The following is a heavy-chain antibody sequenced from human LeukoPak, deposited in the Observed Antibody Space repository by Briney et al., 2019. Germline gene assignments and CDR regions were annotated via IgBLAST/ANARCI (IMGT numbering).Heavy chain of an antibody. Sequence: QRWGSLRLSCAASGFTFSSYEMNWVRQAPGKGLEWVSYISSSGSTIYYADSVKGRFTISRNNAKNSLYLQMNSLRAEDTAVYYCAELGITMIGGVWGEGTTVTISS. J-gene: IGHJ6*04. CDR2: ISSSGSTI. CDR3: AELGITMIGGV. D-gene: IGHD3-10*02. CDR1: GFTFSSYE. V-gene: IGHV3-48*03.